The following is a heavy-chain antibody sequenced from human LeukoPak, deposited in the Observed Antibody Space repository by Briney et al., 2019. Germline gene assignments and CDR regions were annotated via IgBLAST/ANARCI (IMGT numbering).Heavy chain of an antibody. V-gene: IGHV4-34*01. J-gene: IGHJ4*02. D-gene: IGHD1-26*01. Sequence: SETLSLTRAVYGGSFSGYYWSWIRQPPGKGLEWIGEINHSGSTNYNPSLKSRVTIAVDTSKNQFSLKLSSVTAADTAVYYCARGRGSYVYWGQGTLVTVSS. CDR2: INHSGST. CDR3: ARGRGSYVY. CDR1: GGSFSGYY.